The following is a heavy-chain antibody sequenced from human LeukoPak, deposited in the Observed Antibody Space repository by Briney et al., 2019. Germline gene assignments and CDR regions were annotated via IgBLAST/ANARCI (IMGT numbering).Heavy chain of an antibody. V-gene: IGHV3-43D*03. CDR2: ISWNGVST. D-gene: IGHD3-22*01. CDR3: ARDYYDSSGYATPHDY. Sequence: GGSLRLSCAASGFTFDDYGMHWVRQGPGKGLGWVSLISWNGVSTYYADSVKGRFTISRDNSKNSVYLQMNSLRAEDTAVYYCARDYYDSSGYATPHDYWGQGTLVTVSS. J-gene: IGHJ4*02. CDR1: GFTFDDYG.